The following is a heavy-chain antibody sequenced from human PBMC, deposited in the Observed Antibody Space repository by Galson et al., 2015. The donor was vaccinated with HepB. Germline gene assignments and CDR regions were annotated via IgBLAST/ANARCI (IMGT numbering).Heavy chain of an antibody. J-gene: IGHJ4*02. CDR3: ARHGGGGAPSGTPVDS. D-gene: IGHD6-13*01. Sequence: LSLTCSVSGGSISSSSSYYWGWIRQPPGKGLEWIGSISYRGSTYYNSSLKSRVTISVDTSRNQFSLKLSSVTAADTVVYYCARHGGGGAPSGTPVDSWGQGTLVTVSS. CDR2: ISYRGST. CDR1: GGSISSSSSYY. V-gene: IGHV4-39*01.